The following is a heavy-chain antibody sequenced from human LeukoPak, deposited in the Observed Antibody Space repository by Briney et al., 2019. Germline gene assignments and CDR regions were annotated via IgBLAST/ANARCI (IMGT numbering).Heavy chain of an antibody. CDR2: INSDGSST. CDR3: ARALGRDYYDSSGRFDY. CDR1: GFTFSSYW. V-gene: IGHV3-74*01. J-gene: IGHJ4*02. Sequence: GGSLRLSCAASGFTFSSYWMHWVRQAPGKGLVWVSRINSDGSSTSYADSVKGRFTISRDNAKNSLYLQMNSLRAEDTAVYYCARALGRDYYDSSGRFDYWGQGTLVTVSS. D-gene: IGHD3-22*01.